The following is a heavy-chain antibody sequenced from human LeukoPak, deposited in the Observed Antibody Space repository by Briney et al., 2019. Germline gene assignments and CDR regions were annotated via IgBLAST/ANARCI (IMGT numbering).Heavy chain of an antibody. Sequence: GGSLRLSCAASGFTFSSYTMHWVRQAPGKGLEWVAVISYDGSNKYYADSVKGRFTISRDNSKNTLYLQMNSLRAEDTAVYYCARDSSPGYGGNSYFDYWGQGTLVTVSS. CDR3: ARDSSPGYGGNSYFDY. V-gene: IGHV3-30-3*01. CDR2: ISYDGSNK. D-gene: IGHD4-23*01. J-gene: IGHJ4*02. CDR1: GFTFSSYT.